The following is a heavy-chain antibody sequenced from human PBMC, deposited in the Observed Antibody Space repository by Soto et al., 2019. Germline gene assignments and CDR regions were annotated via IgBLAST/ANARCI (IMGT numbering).Heavy chain of an antibody. CDR3: VKDESINWYSGHFRH. J-gene: IGHJ1*01. Sequence: EVQLVESGGGLVQPGRSLRLSCAASGFTFDDYAFHWVRQVPGKGLEWVSGINWNSGSIGNGDSVKGRFATSRDNAKNALHLQMNSLSAEDTAFYYCVKDESINWYSGHFRHWGQGTLVTVSS. D-gene: IGHD6-13*01. V-gene: IGHV3-9*01. CDR2: INWNSGSI. CDR1: GFTFDDYA.